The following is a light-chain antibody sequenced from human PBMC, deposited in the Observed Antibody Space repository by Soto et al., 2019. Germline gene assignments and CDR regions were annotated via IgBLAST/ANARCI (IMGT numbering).Light chain of an antibody. Sequence: DLQMTQSPSSLSASVGDRVTITCRASQRISTFLNWYQQKPGKAPQLLIYGASTLQSGVPSRFSGSGSGTEFTLTISSLQPEDVATYYCQQNYNALWTFGRGTKVEI. V-gene: IGKV1-39*01. CDR1: QRISTF. J-gene: IGKJ1*01. CDR3: QQNYNALWT. CDR2: GAS.